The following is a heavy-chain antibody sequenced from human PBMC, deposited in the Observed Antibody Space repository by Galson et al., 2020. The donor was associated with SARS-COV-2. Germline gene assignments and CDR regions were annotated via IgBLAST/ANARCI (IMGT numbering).Heavy chain of an antibody. Sequence: ETMSLTCTVSGGSISSTSYYWGWIRQPPGKGLEYIGTIYYRGSTYYNPSLKSRVTLSVDTSKNQFSLKLSSVSAADTAVYFCARLRDADVLSGHPEIFDYWGQGTLVTVSS. CDR1: GGSISSTSYY. D-gene: IGHD3-3*01. V-gene: IGHV4-39*01. CDR2: IYYRGST. J-gene: IGHJ4*02. CDR3: ARLRDADVLSGHPEIFDY.